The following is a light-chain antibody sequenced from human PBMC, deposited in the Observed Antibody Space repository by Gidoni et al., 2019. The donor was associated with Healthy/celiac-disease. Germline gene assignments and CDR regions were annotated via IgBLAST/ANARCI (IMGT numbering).Light chain of an antibody. CDR3: QQSYSTPRT. CDR1: QSISSY. CDR2: AAS. J-gene: IGKJ1*01. Sequence: DIEMTQSPSSLSASVGDGVTIPCRASQSISSYLNWYQQKPGKAPKLLIYAASSLQSGVPSRFSGSGSGTDFTLTISSLQPEDFATYYCQQSYSTPRTFGQGTKVEIK. V-gene: IGKV1-39*01.